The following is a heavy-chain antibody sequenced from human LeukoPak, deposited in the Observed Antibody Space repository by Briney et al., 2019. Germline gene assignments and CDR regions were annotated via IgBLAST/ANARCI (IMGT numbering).Heavy chain of an antibody. Sequence: GGSLRLSCAASGFTFNNYAMHWIRQAPGKGLEWVAVISFDGRNNNYADSVKGRFTISRDNSKNTLYLQMNSLRTEDTAVYYCARSDSINGHYFDYWGQGTLVTVSS. CDR3: ARSDSINGHYFDY. CDR1: GFTFNNYA. CDR2: ISFDGRNN. J-gene: IGHJ4*02. V-gene: IGHV3-30*04. D-gene: IGHD3-3*02.